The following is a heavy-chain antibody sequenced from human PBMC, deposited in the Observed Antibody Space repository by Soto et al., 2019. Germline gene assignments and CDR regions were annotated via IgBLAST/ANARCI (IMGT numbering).Heavy chain of an antibody. CDR2: IKSKPDGGTT. CDR1: RFTFSDAW. J-gene: IGHJ4*02. D-gene: IGHD3-10*01. CDR3: SSGGHYFGD. Sequence: VESGGGLVKPGVSLRLSCVASRFTFSDAWMSWLRQAPGKGLEWVGRIKSKPDGGTTDLAAPVKGRFIVSRDNSKNTMYLQMDRLETEDTAVYYCSSGGHYFGDWGQGTLVTVSS. V-gene: IGHV3-15*01.